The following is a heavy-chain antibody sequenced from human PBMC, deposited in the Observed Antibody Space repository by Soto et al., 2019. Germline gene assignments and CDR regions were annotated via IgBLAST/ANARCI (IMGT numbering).Heavy chain of an antibody. CDR1: GFTFSDHA. Sequence: EVQLLDSGGGLVQPGGSLRLSCSASGFTFSDHAMTWVRQAPGKGLAWVSGISGGGSGAYYADSVKGRCTISRDNAKNTLFLQMDSLRDEDTAVYYGAKDLWWYVNWGQGTLVIVSA. V-gene: IGHV3-23*01. CDR2: ISGGGSGA. D-gene: IGHD2-15*01. CDR3: AKDLWWYVN. J-gene: IGHJ4*02.